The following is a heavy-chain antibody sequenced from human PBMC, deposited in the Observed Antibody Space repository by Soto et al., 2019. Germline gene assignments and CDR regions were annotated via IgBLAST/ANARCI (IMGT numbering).Heavy chain of an antibody. CDR3: AYRIGDDPFVPLYYYYGMDV. CDR1: GGTFDSFA. Sequence: QMQLVQSGAEVKEPGSSVKVSCKASGGTFDSFAISWVRQAPGQGLEWLGGIVPVFETTNYAQKFQDRVTITAEGSTGTAYLELRYVRSEDTATYYCAYRIGDDPFVPLYYYYGMDVWGQGTTVTVTS. D-gene: IGHD3-16*01. CDR2: IVPVFETT. V-gene: IGHV1-69*01. J-gene: IGHJ6*02.